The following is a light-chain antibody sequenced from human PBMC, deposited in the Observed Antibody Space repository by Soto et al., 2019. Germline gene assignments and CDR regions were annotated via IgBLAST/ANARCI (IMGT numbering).Light chain of an antibody. CDR2: DVS. CDR1: QKSSPW. Sequence: DIEMVQSPSALSASVGDTVTVTCRASQKSSPWLAWHQQKPGQAPKLLMYDVSSLKRGVPSRFSGSGSGTEFTLTISSLQPDDFATYYCQQYNDYSATFGQGTKVDIK. CDR3: QQYNDYSAT. J-gene: IGKJ1*01. V-gene: IGKV1-5*01.